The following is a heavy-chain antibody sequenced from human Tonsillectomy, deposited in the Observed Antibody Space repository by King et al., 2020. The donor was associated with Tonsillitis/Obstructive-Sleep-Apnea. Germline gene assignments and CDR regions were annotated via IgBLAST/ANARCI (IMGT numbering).Heavy chain of an antibody. J-gene: IGHJ4*02. CDR3: ARSPTVLMSFDY. CDR2: IYYSGST. CDR1: GGSISSYY. Sequence: QLQESGPGLVKPSETLSLTCTVSGGSISSYYWSWIRQPPGKGLEWIGYIYYSGSTNYNPYLKSRVTISVDTSKNQLPLKLSSVTAADTAVYYCARSPTVLMSFDYWGQGTLVTVSS. V-gene: IGHV4-59*01. D-gene: IGHD3-16*01.